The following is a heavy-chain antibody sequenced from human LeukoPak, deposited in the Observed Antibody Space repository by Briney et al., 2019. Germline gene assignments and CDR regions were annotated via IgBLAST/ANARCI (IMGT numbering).Heavy chain of an antibody. CDR2: INPSGGST. CDR1: GYTFTTHY. J-gene: IGHJ5*02. V-gene: IGHV1-46*01. D-gene: IGHD2-2*01. Sequence: ASVKVSCKASGYTFTTHYMHWVRQASGQALKWKGIINPSGGSTSYAQNFPSRVTMTRDTSTSTIYMELSSLRSEDTAVYYCARDGRYCGSTSCRLNWFDPWGQGTLVTVSS. CDR3: ARDGRYCGSTSCRLNWFDP.